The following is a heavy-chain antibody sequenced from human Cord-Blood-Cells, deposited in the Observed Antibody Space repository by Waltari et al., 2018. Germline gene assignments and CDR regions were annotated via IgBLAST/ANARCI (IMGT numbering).Heavy chain of an antibody. Sequence: QVQLVESGGGVVQPGRSLRLSCAASGFTFSSYGMHWVRQAPGKGLECVAVISYDGSNKYYADYVKGRFTISRDNSKNTLYLQMNSLRAEDTAVYYCAKDCSSSYFDYWGQGTLVTVSS. J-gene: IGHJ4*02. CDR1: GFTFSSYG. CDR2: ISYDGSNK. V-gene: IGHV3-30*18. D-gene: IGHD6-6*01. CDR3: AKDCSSSYFDY.